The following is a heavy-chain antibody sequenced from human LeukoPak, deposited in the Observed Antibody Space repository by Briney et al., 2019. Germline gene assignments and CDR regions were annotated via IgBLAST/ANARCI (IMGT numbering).Heavy chain of an antibody. Sequence: GGSLRLSCAASGFTFSSYAMSWVRQAPGKGLEWVSAISGSGGSTYYADSVKGRFTISRDNSKNTLYLQMNSLRAEDTAVYYCAKFLPTHIVVANYYFDYWGQGTLDTVSS. CDR2: ISGSGGST. V-gene: IGHV3-23*01. D-gene: IGHD2-21*01. CDR1: GFTFSSYA. CDR3: AKFLPTHIVVANYYFDY. J-gene: IGHJ4*02.